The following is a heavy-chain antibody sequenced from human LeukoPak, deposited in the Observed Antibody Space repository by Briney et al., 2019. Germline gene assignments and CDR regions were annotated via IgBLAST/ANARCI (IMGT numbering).Heavy chain of an antibody. D-gene: IGHD3-22*01. CDR3: ARDGSYYYDTSGSLSAFDV. V-gene: IGHV4-38-2*02. CDR1: GYSISSGYY. Sequence: PSETLSLTCAVSGYSISSGYYWGWIRQPPGKGLKWIGSIYQSGTTYYSPSLKSRVTISVDTSKNQFSLRLSSVTAADTAVYYCARDGSYYYDTSGSLSAFDVWGQGTTVTVSS. CDR2: IYQSGTT. J-gene: IGHJ3*01.